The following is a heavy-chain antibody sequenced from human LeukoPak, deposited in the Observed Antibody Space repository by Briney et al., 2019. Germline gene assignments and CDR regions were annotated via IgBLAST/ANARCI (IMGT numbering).Heavy chain of an antibody. CDR1: GYSFTSYW. D-gene: IGHD3-10*01. Sequence: GESLRVSCKGSGYSFTSYWISWVRQMPGKGLEWMGRIDPSDSYTNYSPSFQGHVTISADKSISTAYLQWSSLKASDTAMYYCARLPPELSMVRGHPNHGMDVWGKGTTVTVSS. CDR2: IDPSDSYT. V-gene: IGHV5-10-1*01. J-gene: IGHJ6*04. CDR3: ARLPPELSMVRGHPNHGMDV.